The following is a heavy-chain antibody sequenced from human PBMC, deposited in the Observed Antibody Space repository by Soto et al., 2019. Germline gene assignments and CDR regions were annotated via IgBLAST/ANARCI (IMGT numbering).Heavy chain of an antibody. V-gene: IGHV3-30-3*01. CDR3: ARQEEWELPLDY. Sequence: QVQLVESGGGVVQPGRSLRLSCAASGFTFSSYAMHWVRQAPGKGLEWVAVISYDGSNNYYADSVKGRFTISRDNSKNTLYLQMNSLRAEDTAVYYCARQEEWELPLDYWGQGTLVTVSS. CDR1: GFTFSSYA. CDR2: ISYDGSNN. D-gene: IGHD1-26*01. J-gene: IGHJ4*02.